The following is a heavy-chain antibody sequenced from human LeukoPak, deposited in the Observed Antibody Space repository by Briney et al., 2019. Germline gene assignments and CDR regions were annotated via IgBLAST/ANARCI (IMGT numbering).Heavy chain of an antibody. CDR2: ISGSGGST. CDR3: AKGRTGTTDY. D-gene: IGHD1-7*01. V-gene: IGHV3-23*01. J-gene: IGHJ4*02. CDR1: GFTFSNYV. Sequence: GGSLRLSCAASGFTFSNYVMSWVRQAPGKGLEWVSAISGSGGSTYYADSVKGRFTISRDNSKNTLYLQMNSLRAEDTAVYYCAKGRTGTTDYWGQGTLVTVSS.